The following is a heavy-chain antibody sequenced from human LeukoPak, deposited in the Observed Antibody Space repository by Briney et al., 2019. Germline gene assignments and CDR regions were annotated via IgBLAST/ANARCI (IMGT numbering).Heavy chain of an antibody. CDR1: GFTFSSYA. CDR2: ISGSGGST. V-gene: IGHV3-23*01. J-gene: IGHJ4*02. Sequence: PGGSLRLSCAASGFTFSSYAMSWVRQAPGKGLEWVSAISGSGGSTYYADSVKGRFTISRDNSKNTLYVQMNSLRVEDTAVYYCARSGEAGTFDYWGQGTLVTVST. CDR3: ARSGEAGTFDY. D-gene: IGHD6-13*01.